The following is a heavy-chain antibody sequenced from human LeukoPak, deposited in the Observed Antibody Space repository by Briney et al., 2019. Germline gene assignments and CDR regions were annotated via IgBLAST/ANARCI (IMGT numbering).Heavy chain of an antibody. J-gene: IGHJ6*02. D-gene: IGHD3-16*01. CDR2: ISYHGGSR. CDR3: AKPSQLGDYPNYFYYGMDV. V-gene: IGHV3-23*01. CDR1: GFTFSSYW. Sequence: GGSLRLSCAASGFTFSSYWMHWVRLAPGKGLEWVSGISYHGGSRFYAASVRGRFTISRDDSRNTVFLQMNSLRAEDTALYYCAKPSQLGDYPNYFYYGMDVWGQGTSVTVSS.